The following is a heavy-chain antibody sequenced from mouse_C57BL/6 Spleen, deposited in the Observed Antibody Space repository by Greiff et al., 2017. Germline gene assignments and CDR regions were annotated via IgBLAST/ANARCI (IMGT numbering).Heavy chain of an antibody. CDR1: GYTFTDYE. D-gene: IGHD2-2*01. CDR3: TRVYGYVGFAY. CDR2: IDPETGGT. J-gene: IGHJ3*01. Sequence: VKLQESGAELVRPGASVTLSCKASGYTFTDYEMHWVKQTPVHGLEWIGAIDPETGGTAYNQKFKGKAILTADKSSSTAYMELRSLTSEDSAVYYWTRVYGYVGFAYWGQVTLVTVSA. V-gene: IGHV1-15*01.